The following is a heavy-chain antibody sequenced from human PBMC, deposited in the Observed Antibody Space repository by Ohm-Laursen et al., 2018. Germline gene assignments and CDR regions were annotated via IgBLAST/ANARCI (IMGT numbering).Heavy chain of an antibody. CDR3: ARDVIGLVVITHSPLDY. J-gene: IGHJ4*02. D-gene: IGHD3-22*01. Sequence: SVKVSCKASGYTFTGYYMHWVRQAPGQGLEWMGWINPNSGGTNYAQKFQGRVTMTRDTSISTAYMELSRLRSDDTAVYYCARDVIGLVVITHSPLDYWGQGTLVTVSS. CDR2: INPNSGGT. V-gene: IGHV1-2*02. CDR1: GYTFTGYY.